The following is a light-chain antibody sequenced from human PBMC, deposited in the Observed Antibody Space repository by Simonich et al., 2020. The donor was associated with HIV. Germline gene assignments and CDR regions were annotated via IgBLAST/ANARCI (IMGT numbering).Light chain of an antibody. J-gene: IGLJ2*01. CDR1: SSDVGSYNL. CDR2: DVS. V-gene: IGLV2-23*02. CDR3: CSYAGTVL. Sequence: QSALTQPASVSGSPGQSITNSCTGTSSDVGSYNLVSWYQQHPGKAPQLMIKDVSNRPSWVSNRFSGSKSGNTASLTVSWLQAEDEANYYCCSYAGTVLFGGGTKLTVL.